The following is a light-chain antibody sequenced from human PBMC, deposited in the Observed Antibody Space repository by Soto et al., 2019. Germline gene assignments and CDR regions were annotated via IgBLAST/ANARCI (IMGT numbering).Light chain of an antibody. V-gene: IGKV3-11*01. CDR3: QQRTTWPT. J-gene: IGKJ4*01. CDR1: QSVTSS. CDR2: DVS. Sequence: EIVLTQSPATLSLSPGDTATLSCRASQSVTSSLACFQQKPGQAPRLLIYDVSRRATAIPARFSGSGSGTDFTLTSSSLEPEDFAVYYCQQRTTWPTFGGGTKGEIK.